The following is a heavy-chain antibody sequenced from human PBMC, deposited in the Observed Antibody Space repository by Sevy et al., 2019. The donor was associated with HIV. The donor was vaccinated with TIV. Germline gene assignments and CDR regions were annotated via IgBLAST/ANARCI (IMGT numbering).Heavy chain of an antibody. CDR3: ARVATMDFDY. CDR1: GFTVSSNY. J-gene: IGHJ4*02. Sequence: GGYLRLSCAASGFTVSSNYMSWVRQAPGKGLEWVSVIYSGGSTYYADSVKGRFTISRDNSKNTLYLQMNSLRAEDTAVYYCARVATMDFDYWGQGTLVTVSS. V-gene: IGHV3-66*02. D-gene: IGHD5-12*01. CDR2: IYSGGST.